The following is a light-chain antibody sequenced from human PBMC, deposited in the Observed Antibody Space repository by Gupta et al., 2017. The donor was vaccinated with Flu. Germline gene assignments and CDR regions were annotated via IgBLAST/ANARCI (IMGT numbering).Light chain of an antibody. J-gene: IGLJ2*01. V-gene: IGLV3-1*01. Sequence: GDNLGEDYPSWYQQKPGQSPLLVIFEIYVQPSGIPVRFSGSGSGNAATLTISGTPAMDEADYYYQAWDSDSAEVVFGGGTKLTVL. CDR2: EIY. CDR1: NLGEDY. CDR3: QAWDSDSAEVV.